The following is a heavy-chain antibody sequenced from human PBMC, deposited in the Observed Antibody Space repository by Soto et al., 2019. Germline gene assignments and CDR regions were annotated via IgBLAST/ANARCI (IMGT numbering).Heavy chain of an antibody. V-gene: IGHV3-23*01. CDR3: AKGGRRATYYDFWSGPDWFDP. CDR2: ISGSGGST. CDR1: GFTFSSYA. D-gene: IGHD3-3*01. Sequence: GGSLRLSCAASGFTFSSYAMSWVRQAPGKGLEWVSAISGSGGSTYYADSVKGRFTISRDNSKNTLYPQMNSLRAEDTAVYYCAKGGRRATYYDFWSGPDWFDPWGQGTLVTVSS. J-gene: IGHJ5*02.